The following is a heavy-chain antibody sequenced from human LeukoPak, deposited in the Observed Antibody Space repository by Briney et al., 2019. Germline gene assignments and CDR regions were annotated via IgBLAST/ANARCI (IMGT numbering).Heavy chain of an antibody. CDR3: AKDWYYYDSSGYFDY. D-gene: IGHD3-22*01. V-gene: IGHV3-23*01. CDR2: ISGSGGST. Sequence: GGSLRLSCAASGFTFSSYAMSWLRQAPGKGLEWVSAISGSGGSTYYADSVKGRFTISRDNSKNTLYLQMNSLRAEDTAVYYCAKDWYYYDSSGYFDYWGQGTLVTVSS. J-gene: IGHJ4*02. CDR1: GFTFSSYA.